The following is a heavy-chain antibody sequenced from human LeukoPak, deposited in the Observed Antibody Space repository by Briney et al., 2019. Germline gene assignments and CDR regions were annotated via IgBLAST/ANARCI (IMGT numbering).Heavy chain of an antibody. CDR3: ARHACSSTSCYGLSYYYMDV. D-gene: IGHD2-2*01. CDR2: IYPGDSDT. CDR1: GYSFTSYW. V-gene: IGHV5-51*01. J-gene: IGHJ6*03. Sequence: ESLKISLKGSGYSFTSYWIGWARHMPGKCLEWMGIIYPGDSDTRYSPSFQGQVTISADKSISTAYLQWSSLKASDTAMYYCARHACSSTSCYGLSYYYMDVWGKGTTVTVSS.